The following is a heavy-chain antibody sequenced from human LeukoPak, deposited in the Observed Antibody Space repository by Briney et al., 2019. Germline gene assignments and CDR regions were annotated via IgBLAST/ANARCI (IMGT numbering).Heavy chain of an antibody. CDR2: ISGSGGST. CDR3: ARDESFLLWFGEGFDY. V-gene: IGHV3-23*01. CDR1: GFTFSSYG. D-gene: IGHD3-10*01. Sequence: GGSLRLSCAASGFTFSSYGMSWVRQAPGKGLEWVSAISGSGGSTYYADSVKGRFTISRDNSKNTLYLQMNSLRAEDTAVYYCARDESFLLWFGEGFDYWGQGTLVTVSS. J-gene: IGHJ4*02.